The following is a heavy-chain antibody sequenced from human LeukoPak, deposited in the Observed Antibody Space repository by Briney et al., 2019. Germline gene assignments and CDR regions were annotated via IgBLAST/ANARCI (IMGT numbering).Heavy chain of an antibody. CDR3: ARRRSGSYSRFDY. J-gene: IGHJ4*02. CDR1: GGSFSGYY. Sequence: SETLSLTCAVYGGSFSGYYWSWIRQPPGKGLEWIGEINHSGSTNYNPSLKSRVTISVDTSKNQFSLKLSPVTAADTAVYYCARRRSGSYSRFDYWGQGTLVTVSS. V-gene: IGHV4-34*01. CDR2: INHSGST. D-gene: IGHD1-26*01.